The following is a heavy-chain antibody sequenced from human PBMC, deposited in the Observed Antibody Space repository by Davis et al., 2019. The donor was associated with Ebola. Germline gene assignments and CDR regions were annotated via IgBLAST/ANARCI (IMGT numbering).Heavy chain of an antibody. CDR2: ISAYNGNT. CDR1: GYTFSNYG. CDR3: ASPVARSGYYIDYYGMDV. V-gene: IGHV1-18*01. Sequence: ASVKVSCKASGYTFSNYGITWVRQAPGQGLEWMGWISAYNGNTNYAQKVQGRVTMTTDTSTSTAYMELRSLRSDDTAVYYCASPVARSGYYIDYYGMDVWGKGTTVTVSS. J-gene: IGHJ6*04. D-gene: IGHD3-3*01.